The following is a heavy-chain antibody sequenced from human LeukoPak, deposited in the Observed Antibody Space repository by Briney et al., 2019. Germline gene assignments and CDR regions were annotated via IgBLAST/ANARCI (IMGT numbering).Heavy chain of an antibody. CDR3: AKGGIVGATVVYYFDY. Sequence: PGGSLRLSCAASGFTFSSYGMSWVRQAPGKGLEWVSAISGSGGSTYYADSVKGRFTISRDNSKNTLYLQMNSLRAEDTAVYYCAKGGIVGATVVYYFDYWGQGTLVTVSS. V-gene: IGHV3-23*01. CDR1: GFTFSSYG. J-gene: IGHJ4*02. CDR2: ISGSGGST. D-gene: IGHD1-26*01.